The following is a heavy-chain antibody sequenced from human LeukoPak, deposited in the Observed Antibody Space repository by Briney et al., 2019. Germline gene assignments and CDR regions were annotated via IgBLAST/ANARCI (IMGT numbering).Heavy chain of an antibody. Sequence: GGSLRLSCAAFGFTFSSYSMNWVRQAPGKGLEWVSYISSSSSTIYYADSVKGRFTISRDNAKNSLYLQMNSLRAEDTAVYYCAGSPLYDFWSGYSYFDYWGQGTLVTVSS. V-gene: IGHV3-48*01. CDR1: GFTFSSYS. CDR2: ISSSSSTI. D-gene: IGHD3-3*01. J-gene: IGHJ4*02. CDR3: AGSPLYDFWSGYSYFDY.